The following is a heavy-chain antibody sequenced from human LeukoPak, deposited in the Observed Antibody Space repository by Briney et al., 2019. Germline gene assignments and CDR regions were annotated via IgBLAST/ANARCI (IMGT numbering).Heavy chain of an antibody. D-gene: IGHD3-22*01. Sequence: GASVKVACKASGYTFTSYGISWVRQAPGQGREWMGWISAYNGNTNYAQKLQGRVTMTTDTSTSTAYMELRSLRSDDTAVYYCARSDYYDSSGYPLWGQGTLVTVSS. J-gene: IGHJ4*02. V-gene: IGHV1-18*01. CDR3: ARSDYYDSSGYPL. CDR1: GYTFTSYG. CDR2: ISAYNGNT.